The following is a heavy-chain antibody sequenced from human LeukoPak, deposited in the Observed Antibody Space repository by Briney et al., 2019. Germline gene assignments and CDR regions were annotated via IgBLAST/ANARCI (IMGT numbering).Heavy chain of an antibody. V-gene: IGHV3-7*01. CDR2: MKQDGSEK. Sequence: GGSLRLSCAASGFTFSTYSMSWVRQAPGKGLEWVANMKQDGSEKYYVDSVKGRFTISRDNAKNSLYLQMNSLRAEDTAVYYCARDRYCSGSWGQGTLVTVSS. J-gene: IGHJ4*02. CDR1: GFTFSTYS. D-gene: IGHD2-15*01. CDR3: ARDRYCSGS.